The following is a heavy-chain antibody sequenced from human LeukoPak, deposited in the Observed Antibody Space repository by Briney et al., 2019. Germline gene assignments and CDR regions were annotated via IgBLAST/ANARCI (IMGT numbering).Heavy chain of an antibody. CDR2: ISYDGSNK. V-gene: IGHV3-30-3*01. J-gene: IGHJ4*02. CDR3: ARVLGGSVRDWNWGPLRY. D-gene: IGHD1-7*01. CDR1: GFTFSSYA. Sequence: QPGGSLRLSCAASGFTFSSYAMHWVRQAPGKGLEWVAVISYDGSNKYYADSVKGRFTISRDNSKNTLYLQMNSLRAEDTAVYYCARVLGGSVRDWNWGPLRYWGQGTLVTVSS.